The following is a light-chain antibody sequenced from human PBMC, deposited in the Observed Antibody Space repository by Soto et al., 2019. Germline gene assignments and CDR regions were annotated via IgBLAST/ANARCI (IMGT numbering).Light chain of an antibody. Sequence: DLQMPQSPSSLSASVGDRVTIICRASQNINSYLAWFQQKPGKAPKSLIYDATSLQSGVPSRFSGSGSGTDFSLTISSLQPEDAATYYCQQYERYNPSFGGGTKLEI. CDR1: QNINSY. J-gene: IGKJ4*01. CDR2: DAT. CDR3: QQYERYNPS. V-gene: IGKV1-16*01.